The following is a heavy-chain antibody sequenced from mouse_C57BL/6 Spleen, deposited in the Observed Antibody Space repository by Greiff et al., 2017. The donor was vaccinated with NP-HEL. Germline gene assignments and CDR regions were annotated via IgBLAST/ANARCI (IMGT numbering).Heavy chain of an antibody. CDR2: INPYNGGT. J-gene: IGHJ3*01. V-gene: IGHV1-19*01. Sequence: EVQLQQSGPVLVKPGASVKMSCKASGYTFTDYYMNWVKQSHGKSLEWIGVINPYNGGTSYNQKFKGKATLTVDKSSSTAYMELNSLTSEDSAVYYCARFYYDYEAFAYWGQGTLVTVSA. CDR1: GYTFTDYY. CDR3: ARFYYDYEAFAY. D-gene: IGHD2-4*01.